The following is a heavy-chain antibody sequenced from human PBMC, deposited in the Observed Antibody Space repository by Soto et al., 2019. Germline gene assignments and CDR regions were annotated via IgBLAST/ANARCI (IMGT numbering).Heavy chain of an antibody. Sequence: SETLSLTCTVYGGPFSGYFWSWIRQPPGKGLDWIGEINHSGSTTYNPSLKSRVTISVDTSKNQFSLKLSSVTAADTAVYYCARGATTVEHYYYYGLDVRGQGTTVTVSS. V-gene: IGHV4-34*01. CDR2: INHSGST. J-gene: IGHJ6*02. CDR3: ARGATTVEHYYYYGLDV. CDR1: GGPFSGYF. D-gene: IGHD4-17*01.